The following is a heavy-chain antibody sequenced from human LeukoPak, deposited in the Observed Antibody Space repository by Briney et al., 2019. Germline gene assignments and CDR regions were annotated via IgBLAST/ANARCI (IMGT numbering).Heavy chain of an antibody. V-gene: IGHV1-46*01. CDR3: ARGPYDYVWGSSPGYFDY. Sequence: GASVRVSCKASGYTFTSYYMHWVRQAPGQGLEWMGIINPSGGSTSYAQKFQGRVTMTRDTSTSTVYMELSSLRSEDTAVYYCARGPYDYVWGSSPGYFDYWGQGTLVTVSS. CDR1: GYTFTSYY. J-gene: IGHJ4*02. CDR2: INPSGGST. D-gene: IGHD3-16*01.